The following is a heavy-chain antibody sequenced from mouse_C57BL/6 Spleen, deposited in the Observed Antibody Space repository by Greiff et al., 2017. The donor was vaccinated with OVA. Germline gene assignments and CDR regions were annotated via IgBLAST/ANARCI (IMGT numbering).Heavy chain of an antibody. Sequence: QVQLQQPGAELVRPGSSVKLSCKASGYTFTSYWMDWVKQRPGQGLEWIGNIYPSDSETHYNQKFKDKATLTVDKSSRTAYMQLSSLTSEDSAVYYCARELRLLGGAMDYWGQGTSVTVSS. CDR1: GYTFTSYW. CDR3: ARELRLLGGAMDY. J-gene: IGHJ4*01. CDR2: IYPSDSET. D-gene: IGHD3-2*02. V-gene: IGHV1-61*01.